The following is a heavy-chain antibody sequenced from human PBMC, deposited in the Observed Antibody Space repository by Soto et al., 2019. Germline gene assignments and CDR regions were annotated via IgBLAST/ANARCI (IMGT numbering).Heavy chain of an antibody. CDR3: ARSVKQGPGFDY. CDR2: IYYSGST. Sequence: SETLSLTCTVSGGSISSGGYYWSWIRQHPGKGLEWIGYIYYSGSTYYNPSLKSRVTISVDTSKNQFSLKLSSVTAADTAVYYCARSVKQGPGFDYWGQRTLVTVSS. D-gene: IGHD6-13*01. V-gene: IGHV4-31*03. J-gene: IGHJ4*02. CDR1: GGSISSGGYY.